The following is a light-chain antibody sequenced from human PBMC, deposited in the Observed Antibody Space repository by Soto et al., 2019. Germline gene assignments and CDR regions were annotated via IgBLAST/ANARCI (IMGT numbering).Light chain of an antibody. CDR3: QSYDNTLSGPIYV. CDR2: GNT. V-gene: IGLV1-40*01. J-gene: IGLJ1*01. CDR1: TSNIGAGYD. Sequence: QSVLTQPPSVSGALGQRVTISCTGITSNIGAGYDVHWYQLLPGRAPKLLIYGNTNRPSGVPDRFSGSKSATSASLAITALQAEDEAIYYCQSYDNTLSGPIYVFGTGTKLTVL.